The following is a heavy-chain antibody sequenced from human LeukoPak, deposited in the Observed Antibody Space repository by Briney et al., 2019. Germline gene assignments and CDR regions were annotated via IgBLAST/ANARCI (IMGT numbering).Heavy chain of an antibody. Sequence: GASVKVSCKASGYTFTSYAMNWVRQAPGQGLEWMGWINTNTGNPTYAQGFTGRFVFSLDTSVSTAYLQISSLKAEDTAVYYCARGPRQQLTPAEYFQHWGQGTLVTVSS. CDR2: INTNTGNP. V-gene: IGHV7-4-1*02. CDR3: ARGPRQQLTPAEYFQH. CDR1: GYTFTSYA. D-gene: IGHD6-13*01. J-gene: IGHJ1*01.